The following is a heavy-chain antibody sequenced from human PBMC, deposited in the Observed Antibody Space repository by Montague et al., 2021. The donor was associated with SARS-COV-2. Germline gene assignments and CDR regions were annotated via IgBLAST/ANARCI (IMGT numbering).Heavy chain of an antibody. D-gene: IGHD2/OR15-2a*01. CDR3: AGKVLTVSADY. CDR1: GVSITSTNW. J-gene: IGHJ4*02. V-gene: IGHV4-4*02. Sequence: SETLSLTCAVSGVSITSTNWWCLVRQPPGKGLEWIGEISYGGIATYNPSTKSRATISMDRSRNHFSLKLSSVTAADTAIYYCAGKVLTVSADYWGQGTLVTVS. CDR2: ISYGGIA.